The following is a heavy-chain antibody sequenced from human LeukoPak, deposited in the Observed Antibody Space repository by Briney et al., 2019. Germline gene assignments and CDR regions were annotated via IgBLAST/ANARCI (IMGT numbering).Heavy chain of an antibody. Sequence: SQTLSLTCTVSGGSISSGDYYWRWIRQPPGKGLEWIGYIYYSGSTYYNPSLKSRVTISVDTSKNQFSLKLSSVTAADTAVYYCASDSSGYYYLSYWGQGTLVTVSS. D-gene: IGHD3-22*01. V-gene: IGHV4-30-4*08. CDR2: IYYSGST. CDR1: GGSISSGDYY. CDR3: ASDSSGYYYLSY. J-gene: IGHJ4*02.